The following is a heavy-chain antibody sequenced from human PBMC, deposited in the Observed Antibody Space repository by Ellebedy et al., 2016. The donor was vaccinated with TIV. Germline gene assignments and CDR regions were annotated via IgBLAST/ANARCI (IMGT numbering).Heavy chain of an antibody. V-gene: IGHV3-33*01. J-gene: IGHJ4*02. D-gene: IGHD3-22*01. CDR3: ARDDSSGYYYDY. CDR2: IWYDGSKK. Sequence: GESLKISXAASGFSFSSHGMHWVRQAPGKGLEWVALIWYDGSKKYSADSVKGRFTISRDNSKNTLYLQMNSLRAEDTAVYYCARDDSSGYYYDYWGQGTLVTVSS. CDR1: GFSFSSHG.